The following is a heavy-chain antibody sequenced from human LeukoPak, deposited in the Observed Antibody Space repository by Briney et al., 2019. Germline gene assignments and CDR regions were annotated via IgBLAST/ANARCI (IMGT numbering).Heavy chain of an antibody. V-gene: IGHV3-21*03. Sequence: PGGSLRLSCAASGFTFSNYNMNWVRQAPGKGLEWVSSIRSSTTYVYYADSVKGRFTISRDDSKNTLYLQMNSLKTEDTAVYYCTTVELRYFDWLSIFDYWGQGTLVTVSS. CDR3: TTVELRYFDWLSIFDY. CDR2: IRSSTTYV. D-gene: IGHD3-9*01. CDR1: GFTFSNYN. J-gene: IGHJ4*02.